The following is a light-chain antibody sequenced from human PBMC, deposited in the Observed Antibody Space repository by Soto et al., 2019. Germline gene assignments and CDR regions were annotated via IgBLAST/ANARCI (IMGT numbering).Light chain of an antibody. Sequence: IQITKSAFTLSASMGDRVTITCRASQSVNKWLAWYQQKPGKAPNLLIYEASNLESGVPSRFSGSGSGTDFTLTISSLQPEDVATYYCQEYSSARLRFCQGTKVDIK. CDR3: QEYSSARLR. CDR1: QSVNKW. J-gene: IGKJ1*01. V-gene: IGKV1-5*01. CDR2: EAS.